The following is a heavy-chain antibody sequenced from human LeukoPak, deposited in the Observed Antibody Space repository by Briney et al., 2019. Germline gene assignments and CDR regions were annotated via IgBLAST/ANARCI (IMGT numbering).Heavy chain of an antibody. D-gene: IGHD3-16*01. CDR1: GASVSSGDHY. Sequence: SETLSLTCTVSGASVSSGDHYWSWVRQHPGKGLEWIGYIYYSGSTYYNPSLKSRVTISVDTSKNQFSLKLSSVTAADTAVYYCARGGGNPARSYYYMDVWGKGTTVTVSS. V-gene: IGHV4-31*03. CDR2: IYYSGST. CDR3: ARGGGNPARSYYYMDV. J-gene: IGHJ6*03.